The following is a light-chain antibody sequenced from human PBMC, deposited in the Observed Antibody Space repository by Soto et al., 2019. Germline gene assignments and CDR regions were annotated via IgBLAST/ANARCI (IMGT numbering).Light chain of an antibody. Sequence: SALTQPASVSGSPGQSITISCTGTSSDVGSYKLVSWYQQHPGKAPKLMIYEVSKRPSGVSNRFSGSKSGNTASLTISGLQAEDEAEYYCCSYAGSSTYVFGTGTKLTVL. CDR2: EVS. CDR3: CSYAGSSTYV. V-gene: IGLV2-23*02. J-gene: IGLJ1*01. CDR1: SSDVGSYKL.